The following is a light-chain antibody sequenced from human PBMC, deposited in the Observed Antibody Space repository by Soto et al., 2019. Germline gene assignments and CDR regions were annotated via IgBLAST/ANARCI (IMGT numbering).Light chain of an antibody. J-gene: IGKJ4*01. Sequence: EIVMTQSPATLSVSPGERATLSCRASQSVSSNLAWYQQKRGQAPRLLSYGASTRATGLPARISGSGSGTEFTLTISSLQSEDFALYYCQQYNDWPLTFGGGTNVEIK. V-gene: IGKV3-15*01. CDR1: QSVSSN. CDR3: QQYNDWPLT. CDR2: GAS.